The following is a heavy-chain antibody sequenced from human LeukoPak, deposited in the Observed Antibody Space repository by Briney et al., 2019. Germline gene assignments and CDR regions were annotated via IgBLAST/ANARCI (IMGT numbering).Heavy chain of an antibody. V-gene: IGHV1-18*04. CDR1: GYTFTSHG. Sequence: ASVKASCKASGYTFTSHGISWVRQAPGQRLEWMGWISAYNGNTNYAQKLQGRVTMTTDTSTSTAYMELRSLRSDDTAVYYCARECSSTSCYVLRAFDIWGQGTMVTVSS. CDR3: ARECSSTSCYVLRAFDI. CDR2: ISAYNGNT. J-gene: IGHJ3*02. D-gene: IGHD2-2*01.